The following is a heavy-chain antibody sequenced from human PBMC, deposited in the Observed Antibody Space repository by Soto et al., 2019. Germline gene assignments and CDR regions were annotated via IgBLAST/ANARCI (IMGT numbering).Heavy chain of an antibody. D-gene: IGHD5-12*01. Sequence: PSGTLSFTCTVSGGPINAFYWSWFRQPAGKGLEGFGPIFSSGSTSFNPSLESRVGMSVDTSKNHFSLNLSSVTAADMAVYYCAREGSYSAYNFAHGIQLWSFDFWGQGALVTVSS. CDR2: IFSSGST. J-gene: IGHJ4*02. CDR1: GGPINAFY. CDR3: AREGSYSAYNFAHGIQLWSFDF. V-gene: IGHV4-4*07.